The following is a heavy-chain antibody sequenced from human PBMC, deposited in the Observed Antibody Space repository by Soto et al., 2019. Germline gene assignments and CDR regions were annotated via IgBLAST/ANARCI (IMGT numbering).Heavy chain of an antibody. CDR3: ARGDGDYYDGNGYLGRH. J-gene: IGHJ4*02. CDR2: INSDGSRT. CDR1: GFTFSSYW. Sequence: EVQLVESGGGIVQPGGSLRLSCAASGFTFSSYWMHWVRQAPGKGLVWVSRINSDGSRTSYADSAKGRFTISRDNAKNTVYGQMSSLGDGDTAVYYCARGDGDYYDGNGYLGRHWGQGALVTVSS. D-gene: IGHD3-22*01. V-gene: IGHV3-74*01.